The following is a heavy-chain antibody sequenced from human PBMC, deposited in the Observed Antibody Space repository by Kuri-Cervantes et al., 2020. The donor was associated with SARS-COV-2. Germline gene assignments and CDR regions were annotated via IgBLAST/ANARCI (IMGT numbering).Heavy chain of an antibody. J-gene: IGHJ4*02. V-gene: IGHV4-39*07. CDR1: GASISSSTYY. CDR2: IYESGDT. Sequence: SETLSLTCTVSGASISSSTYYWGWIRQSPGKGLEWLGSIYESGDTYYSSSLKSRLSLSVDTSKNQFSLKLTSVTAADTAVYYCARGGGGQLDFDYWGQGTLVTVSS. CDR3: ARGGGGQLDFDY. D-gene: IGHD6-13*01.